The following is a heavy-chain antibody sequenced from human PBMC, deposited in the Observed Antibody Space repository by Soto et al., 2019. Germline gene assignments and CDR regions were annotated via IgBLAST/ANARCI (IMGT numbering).Heavy chain of an antibody. D-gene: IGHD2-21*01. J-gene: IGHJ6*02. CDR3: ARRIPFGYGMDV. CDR2: ITSNGGYT. Sequence: EVQLVESGGGLVQPGGSLRRSCAASGFTFSSYAMLWVRQAPGKGLEYVSAITSNGGYTDYASSVKGRFTVSRDNSKNTLYLQMGSLRAEDMAVYYCARRIPFGYGMDVWGQGTTVTVSS. CDR1: GFTFSSYA. V-gene: IGHV3-64*01.